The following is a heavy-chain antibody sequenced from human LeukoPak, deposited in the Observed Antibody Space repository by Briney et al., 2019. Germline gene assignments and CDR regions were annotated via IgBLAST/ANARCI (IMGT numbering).Heavy chain of an antibody. Sequence: PGGSLRLSCAASGFSFSTNGMHWVRQTPGKGLEWVATTSYEASNKYYADSVRGRFTISRDNSKNTLYLQMNSLSPEDTAVYYCAKGSVSAPIGMDVWVQGTTVAVSS. J-gene: IGHJ6*02. CDR1: GFSFSTNG. CDR2: TSYEASNK. V-gene: IGHV3-30*18. D-gene: IGHD2-2*01. CDR3: AKGSVSAPIGMDV.